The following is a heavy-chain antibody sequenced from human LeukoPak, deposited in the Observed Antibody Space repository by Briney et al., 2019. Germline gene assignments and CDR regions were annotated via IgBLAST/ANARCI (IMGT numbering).Heavy chain of an antibody. V-gene: IGHV3-30-3*01. D-gene: IGHD3-9*01. CDR1: GFTFSSYA. CDR3: AAAFYDILTGYGNAFDI. Sequence: GGSLRLSCAASGFTFSSYAMHWVRQAPGKGLEWVAVISYDGSNKYYADSVKGRFTISRDNSKNTLYLQMNSLRSEDTAVYYCAAAFYDILTGYGNAFDIWGQGTMVTVSS. CDR2: ISYDGSNK. J-gene: IGHJ3*02.